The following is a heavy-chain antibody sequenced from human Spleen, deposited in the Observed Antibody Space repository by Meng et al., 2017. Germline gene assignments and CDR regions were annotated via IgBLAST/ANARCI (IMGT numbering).Heavy chain of an antibody. CDR1: RFTFSSYA. CDR3: ARAGGYSGIYFDY. Sequence: GESLKISCAASRFTFSSYAMSWVRQAPGKGLEWVSAISGSGGSTYYADSVKGRFTISRDNSKNTPYLQMNSLRAEDTAVYYCARAGGYSGIYFDYWGQGTLVTVSS. D-gene: IGHD5-12*01. J-gene: IGHJ4*02. V-gene: IGHV3-23*01. CDR2: ISGSGGST.